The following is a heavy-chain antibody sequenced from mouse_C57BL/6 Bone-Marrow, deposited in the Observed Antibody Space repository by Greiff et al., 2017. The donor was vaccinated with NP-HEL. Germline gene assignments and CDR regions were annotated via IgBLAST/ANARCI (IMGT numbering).Heavy chain of an antibody. V-gene: IGHV1-61*01. CDR2: IYPSDSEP. CDR3: ARGAPLSMDY. D-gene: IGHD6-1*01. CDR1: GYTFTSYW. Sequence: QVQLQQSGAELVRPGSSVKLSCKASGYTFTSYWMDWVKQRPGQGLEWIGNIYPSDSEPNYNQKFKDKATLTVDKSSSTAYMQLRSLTSEDSAVYYCARGAPLSMDYWGQGTSVTVSS. J-gene: IGHJ4*01.